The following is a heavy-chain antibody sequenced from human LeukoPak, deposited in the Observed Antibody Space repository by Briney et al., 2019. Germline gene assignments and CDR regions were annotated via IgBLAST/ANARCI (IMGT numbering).Heavy chain of an antibody. J-gene: IGHJ4*02. CDR2: ISGSGGST. Sequence: PGGSLRLSCAASGFTFRSYAMSWVRQAPGKGREWVSAISGSGGSTYYADSVKGRFTISRDNSKNTLYLQMNSLRAEDTAVYYCASYDSSGYYHYFDYWGQGTLVTVSS. CDR1: GFTFRSYA. V-gene: IGHV3-23*01. CDR3: ASYDSSGYYHYFDY. D-gene: IGHD3-22*01.